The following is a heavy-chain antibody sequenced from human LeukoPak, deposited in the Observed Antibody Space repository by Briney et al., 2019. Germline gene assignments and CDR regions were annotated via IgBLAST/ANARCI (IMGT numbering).Heavy chain of an antibody. V-gene: IGHV3-23*01. J-gene: IGHJ4*02. D-gene: IGHD6-19*01. CDR1: GFTFNNYE. CDR2: ISGSGGST. CDR3: AKRGIAVADY. Sequence: GGSLRLSCAASGFTFNNYEMNWVRQAPGKGLEWVSAISGSGGSTYYADSVKGRFTISRDNSKNTLYLQMNSLRAEDTAVYYCAKRGIAVADYWGQGTLVTVSS.